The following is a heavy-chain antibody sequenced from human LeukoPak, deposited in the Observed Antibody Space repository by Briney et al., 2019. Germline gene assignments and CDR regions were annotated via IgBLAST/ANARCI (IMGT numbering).Heavy chain of an antibody. J-gene: IGHJ4*02. Sequence: SETLSLTCTVSGGSISSYYWSWIRQPPVKGLEWIGYIYYSGRTNYNPSLKSRVTITVDTSKNQFSLKLTSVTAADTAVYYCARHYDYYGSGTYFDYWGQGTLVTVSS. CDR2: IYYSGRT. CDR1: GGSISSYY. D-gene: IGHD3-10*01. V-gene: IGHV4-59*01. CDR3: ARHYDYYGSGTYFDY.